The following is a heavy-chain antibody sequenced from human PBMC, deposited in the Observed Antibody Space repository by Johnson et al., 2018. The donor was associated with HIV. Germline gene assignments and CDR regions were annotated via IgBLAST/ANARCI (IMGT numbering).Heavy chain of an antibody. J-gene: IGHJ3*02. CDR2: ISNDGSAK. Sequence: VQLVESGGGVVQPGTSLRLSCAASGFTFSRCGMHWVRQAPGKGLEWAAVISNDGSAKYYADSVKGRFTISRDNSKNTLYLQMNSLRAEDTAVYYCARGPRIEQRLVHAFDIWGQGTMVTVSS. D-gene: IGHD6-13*01. CDR1: GFTFSRCG. CDR3: ARGPRIEQRLVHAFDI. V-gene: IGHV3-30*03.